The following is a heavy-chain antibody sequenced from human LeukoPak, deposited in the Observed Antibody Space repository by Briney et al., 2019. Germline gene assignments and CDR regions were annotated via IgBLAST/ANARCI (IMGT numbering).Heavy chain of an antibody. V-gene: IGHV1-8*01. CDR2: MNPNSGNT. Sequence: ASVKVSCKASGYTFTSYDINWVRQATGQGLEWMGWMNPNSGNTGYAQKFQGRVTMTRNTSISTAYMELSSLRSEDTAVYYCARVMQLEYYYYGMDVWGQGTTVTVSS. CDR3: ARVMQLEYYYYGMDV. J-gene: IGHJ6*02. CDR1: GYTFTSYD. D-gene: IGHD5-18*01.